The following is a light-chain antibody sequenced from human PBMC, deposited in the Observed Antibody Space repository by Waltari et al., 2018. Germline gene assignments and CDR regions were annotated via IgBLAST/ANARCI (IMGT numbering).Light chain of an antibody. J-gene: IGKJ2*01. CDR2: LGS. Sequence: EIVMTQSPLSLPVTPGEPASISCRSSQSLRHLNGYNYLDWYLQKPGQSPKLLIYLGSSRAYGGPGRVSGSGSGTDFTLLISRVEADDVGVYYCMQARQTPFTFGQGTKLEI. V-gene: IGKV2-28*01. CDR1: QSLRHLNGYNY. CDR3: MQARQTPFT.